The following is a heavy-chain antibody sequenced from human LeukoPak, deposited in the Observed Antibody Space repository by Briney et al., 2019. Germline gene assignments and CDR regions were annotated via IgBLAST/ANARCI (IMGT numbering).Heavy chain of an antibody. CDR3: ASDISNKWFDY. D-gene: IGHD2-8*01. Sequence: GGSLRLSCAASGLTLSNYYMSWIRQAPGKGLEWVSYISNIGSTTHHADSVKGRFTISRDNAKNSLYLQMNSLRAEDTAVYYCASDISNKWFDYWGQGTLVTVSS. CDR1: GLTLSNYY. V-gene: IGHV3-11*04. CDR2: ISNIGSTT. J-gene: IGHJ4*02.